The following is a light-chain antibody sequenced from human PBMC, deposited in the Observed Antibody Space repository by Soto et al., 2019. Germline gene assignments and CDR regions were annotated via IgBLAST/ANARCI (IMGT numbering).Light chain of an antibody. Sequence: DIQMTQSPSSLSASVGDRVTITCRASQSISTHLNWYQQKPGKAPNLLIYAASSLQSGVPSRFSGSGSGTDFPLTISSLQPEDCATYFCQQSYITPAGFGGGTKVEIK. J-gene: IGKJ4*01. CDR1: QSISTH. V-gene: IGKV1-39*01. CDR3: QQSYITPAG. CDR2: AAS.